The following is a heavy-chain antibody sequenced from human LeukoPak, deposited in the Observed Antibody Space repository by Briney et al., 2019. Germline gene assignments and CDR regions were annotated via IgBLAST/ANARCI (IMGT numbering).Heavy chain of an antibody. D-gene: IGHD6-13*01. V-gene: IGHV1-69*13. CDR2: IIPIFGTA. CDR1: GGTFSSYA. J-gene: IGHJ4*02. Sequence: ASVKVSCKASGGTFSSYAISWVRQAPGQGLEWMGGIIPIFGTANYAQKFQGRVTITADESTSTAYTELSSLRSEDTAVYYCAREAYSYYFDYWGQGTLVTVSS. CDR3: AREAYSYYFDY.